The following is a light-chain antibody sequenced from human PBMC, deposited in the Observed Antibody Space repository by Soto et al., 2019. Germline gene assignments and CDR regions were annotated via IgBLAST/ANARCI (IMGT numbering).Light chain of an antibody. CDR1: QSVSSSY. J-gene: IGKJ4*01. Sequence: EIVLTQSPGPLSLSPGERATLSCRASQSVSSSYLAWYQQKPGQAPRLLIYGASSRATGIPDRFSGSGSGTDFTLTISRLEPEDFAVYYCQQYGSSSPTFGGGTKVEIK. CDR2: GAS. V-gene: IGKV3-20*01. CDR3: QQYGSSSPT.